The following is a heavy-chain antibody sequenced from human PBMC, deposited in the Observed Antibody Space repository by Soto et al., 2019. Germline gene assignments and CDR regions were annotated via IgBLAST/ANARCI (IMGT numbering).Heavy chain of an antibody. V-gene: IGHV3-21*02. CDR1: GFTFTNHN. J-gene: IGHJ4*02. CDR3: ARDPPLSVLVVVATDDF. D-gene: IGHD2-21*01. Sequence: EVQLVESGGGLVKPGGSLRLSCAASGFTFTNHNMNWVRQAPGKGLEWVSSISSSSSFRNYADSVKGRFSISRDNGKNLVYLQMDSLRAEDTAVYYCARDPPLSVLVVVATDDFWGQGTLVTVSS. CDR2: ISSSSSFR.